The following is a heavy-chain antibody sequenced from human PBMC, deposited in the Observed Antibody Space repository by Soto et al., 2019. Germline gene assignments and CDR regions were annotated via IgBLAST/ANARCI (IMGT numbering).Heavy chain of an antibody. Sequence: SGPTLVNPPQTLTLTCTFSGFSLTTGGMCVSCIREPPGKALEWLSLIYWGDYKYYSTSLKTRLTISRDTSKNQVVLTMTNMDPVDTATYYCARIRYTSGWSEYFQHWGQGTLVTVSS. CDR3: ARIRYTSGWSEYFQH. D-gene: IGHD6-19*01. V-gene: IGHV2-70*01. CDR2: IYWGDYK. CDR1: GFSLTTGGMC. J-gene: IGHJ1*01.